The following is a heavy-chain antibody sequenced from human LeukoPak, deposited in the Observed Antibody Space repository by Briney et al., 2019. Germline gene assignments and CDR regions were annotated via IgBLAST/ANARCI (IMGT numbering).Heavy chain of an antibody. CDR2: IIPIFGSA. D-gene: IGHD3-10*01. CDR3: AGVFGYGSGSLNWFDP. Sequence: EASVKVSCKASGGTFSSSAISWVRQAPGQGLEWMAGIIPIFGSANYAQNFQGRVTITADESTSTAYMELSSLRSEDTAVYYCAGVFGYGSGSLNWFDPWGQGTLVTVSS. V-gene: IGHV1-69*13. CDR1: GGTFSSSA. J-gene: IGHJ5*02.